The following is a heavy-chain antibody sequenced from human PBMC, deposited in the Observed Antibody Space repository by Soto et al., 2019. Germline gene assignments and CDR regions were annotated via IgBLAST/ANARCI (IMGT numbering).Heavy chain of an antibody. V-gene: IGHV1-2*04. D-gene: IGHD3-9*01. Sequence: ASVKVSCKASGYTFTSYAMHWVRQAPGQGLEWMGWINANSGDTKYAQKFQDWVTMTGDTSISTAYMELSRLKSDDTAVYYCATSMIFSMPSSFDFWGQGTMVTVSS. CDR1: GYTFTSYA. J-gene: IGHJ3*01. CDR3: ATSMIFSMPSSFDF. CDR2: INANSGDT.